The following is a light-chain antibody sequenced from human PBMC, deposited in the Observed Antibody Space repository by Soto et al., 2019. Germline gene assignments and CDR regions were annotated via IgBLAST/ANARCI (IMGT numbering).Light chain of an antibody. CDR1: QSISSW. CDR2: KAS. J-gene: IGKJ2*01. Sequence: DIQMTQSPSTLSASVGDRVTITCRASQSISSWLAWYQQKPGKAPKLLIYKASSLESGVPSRFSGSGSGTEFTLTISSLQPDDFATFYCQQYNTYPYTFGQGTKLEIK. V-gene: IGKV1-5*03. CDR3: QQYNTYPYT.